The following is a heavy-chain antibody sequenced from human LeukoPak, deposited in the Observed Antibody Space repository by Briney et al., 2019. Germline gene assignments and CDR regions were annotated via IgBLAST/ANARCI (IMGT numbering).Heavy chain of an antibody. CDR1: GGSFSGYY. CDR3: ARETHYYGSGSYPY. D-gene: IGHD3-10*01. Sequence: SETLSLTCAVYGGSFSGYYWSWIRQPPGKGLEWIGEINHSGSTNYNPSLKSRVTISVDTSKSQFSLKLSSVTAADTAVYYCARETHYYGSGSYPYWGQGTLVTVSS. CDR2: INHSGST. J-gene: IGHJ4*02. V-gene: IGHV4-34*01.